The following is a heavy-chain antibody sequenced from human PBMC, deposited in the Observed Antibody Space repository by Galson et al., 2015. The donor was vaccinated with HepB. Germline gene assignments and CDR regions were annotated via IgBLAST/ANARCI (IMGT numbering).Heavy chain of an antibody. J-gene: IGHJ3*01. Sequence: SLRLSCAASGFTFSHYTMNWVRQAPGKGLEWVSSMSDSSSDIKYADSVKGRFTLSRDNAKNSLYLQMNSLRAEDTAVYFCARDPRSGYYHDSFDVWGQGTMVTVSS. V-gene: IGHV3-21*01. D-gene: IGHD3-22*01. CDR1: GFTFSHYT. CDR3: ARDPRSGYYHDSFDV. CDR2: MSDSSSDI.